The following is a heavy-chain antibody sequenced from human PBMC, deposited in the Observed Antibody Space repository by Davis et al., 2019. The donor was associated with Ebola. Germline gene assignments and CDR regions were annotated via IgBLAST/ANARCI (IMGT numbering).Heavy chain of an antibody. CDR2: ISYDGSNK. J-gene: IGHJ4*02. Sequence: GGSLRLSCAASGFTFSSYGMHWVRQALGKGLEWVAVISYDGSNKYYADSVKGRFTISRDNSKNTLYLQMNSLRAEDTALYYCAKDTFGVVTQLIRWGQGTLVTVSS. D-gene: IGHD3-3*01. CDR1: GFTFSSYG. V-gene: IGHV3-30*18. CDR3: AKDTFGVVTQLIR.